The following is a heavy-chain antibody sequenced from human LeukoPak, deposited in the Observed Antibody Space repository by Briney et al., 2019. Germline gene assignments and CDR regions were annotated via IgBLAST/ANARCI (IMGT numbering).Heavy chain of an antibody. Sequence: ASVKVSCKASGFTFINSAMQWVRQARGQRLEWIGWIVVGSGNTNYAQKFQERVTITRDMSTSTAYMELSSLRSEDTALYYCAAGSQWLVRDDAFDIWGQGTMVTVSS. V-gene: IGHV1-58*02. D-gene: IGHD6-19*01. CDR3: AAGSQWLVRDDAFDI. CDR2: IVVGSGNT. CDR1: GFTFINSA. J-gene: IGHJ3*02.